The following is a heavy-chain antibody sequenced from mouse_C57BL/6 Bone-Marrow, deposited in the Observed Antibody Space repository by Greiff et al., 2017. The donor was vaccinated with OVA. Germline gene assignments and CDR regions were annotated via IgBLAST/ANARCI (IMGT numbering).Heavy chain of an antibody. CDR2: ISSGGSYP. CDR1: GFTFSSYG. J-gene: IGHJ3*01. V-gene: IGHV5-6*01. CDR3: ARHAYGSGFAY. D-gene: IGHD1-1*01. Sequence: DVQLQESGGDLVKPGGSLKLSCAASGFTFSSYGMSWVRQTPDKRLEWVATISSGGSYPYYPDSVKGRFTISRDNAKNTLYLQMSSLKSEDTAMYYCARHAYGSGFAYWGQGTLVTVSA.